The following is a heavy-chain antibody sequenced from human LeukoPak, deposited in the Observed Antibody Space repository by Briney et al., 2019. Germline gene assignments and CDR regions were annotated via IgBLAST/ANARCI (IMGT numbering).Heavy chain of an antibody. CDR1: GFTFSSYS. V-gene: IGHV3-21*01. D-gene: IGHD3-10*01. CDR3: ATMVRGSDY. J-gene: IGHJ4*02. Sequence: GGSLRLSCAASGFTFSSYSMNWVRQAPGKGLEWVSSISSSSSYIYYADSVKGRFTISKDNAKNSLYLQMNSLRDEDTAVYYCATMVRGSDYWGQGTLVTVSS. CDR2: ISSSSSYI.